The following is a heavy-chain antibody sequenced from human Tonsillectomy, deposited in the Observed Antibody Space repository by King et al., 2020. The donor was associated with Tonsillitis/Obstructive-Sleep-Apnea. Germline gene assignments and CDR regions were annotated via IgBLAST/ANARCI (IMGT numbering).Heavy chain of an antibody. Sequence: VQLVESGGGLVQPGGSLRLSCAASGFSFSSYAMSWVRQAPGKGLEWVSAISGSGGSTYYADSVKGRFTISRDNSKNTLYLQMHSLRAEDTAVYYWSKDIVLVPALAFDIWGQGTMVTVSS. CDR2: ISGSGGST. CDR3: SKDIVLVPALAFDI. J-gene: IGHJ3*02. V-gene: IGHV3-23*04. D-gene: IGHD2-2*01. CDR1: GFSFSSYA.